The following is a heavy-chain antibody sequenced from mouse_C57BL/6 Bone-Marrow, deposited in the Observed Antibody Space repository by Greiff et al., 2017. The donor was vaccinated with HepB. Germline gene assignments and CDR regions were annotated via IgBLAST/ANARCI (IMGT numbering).Heavy chain of an antibody. CDR3: GIVELRPPWFAY. J-gene: IGHJ3*01. CDR2: IYPVSGET. Sequence: LVESGAELASPGASVTLSCKASGYTFTDHIMNWVKKRPGQGLEWIGRIYPVSGETNYNQKFKGNATFSVDRSSSTLYRVLNSLTSEDPAVYYCGIVELRPPWFAYWGQGTLVTVSA. D-gene: IGHD3-2*02. CDR1: GYTFTDHI. V-gene: IGHV1-11*01.